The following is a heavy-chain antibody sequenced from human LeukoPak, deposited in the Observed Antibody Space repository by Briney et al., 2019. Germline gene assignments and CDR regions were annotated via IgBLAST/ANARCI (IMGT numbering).Heavy chain of an antibody. D-gene: IGHD6-6*01. Sequence: GGSLRLSCATSGFTFSRNWMHWVRQAPGKGLVWVSRISSDGSTTGYADSVKGRFTISRDNAKNTLYLQMNSLRVEDSAVYFCGSLSSSTDYWGRGTLVTVSS. V-gene: IGHV3-74*01. CDR3: GSLSSSTDY. CDR2: ISSDGSTT. J-gene: IGHJ4*02. CDR1: GFTFSRNW.